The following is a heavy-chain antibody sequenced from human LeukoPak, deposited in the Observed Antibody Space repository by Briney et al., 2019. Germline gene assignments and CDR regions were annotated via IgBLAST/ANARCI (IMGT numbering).Heavy chain of an antibody. D-gene: IGHD6-13*01. CDR1: GFTFSDYY. V-gene: IGHV3-11*04. J-gene: IGHJ4*02. CDR3: ARDATIAAPLMS. Sequence: KTGGSLRLSCAASGFTFSDYYMSWIRQAPGKGLEWVSYISSSGSTIYYADSVKGRFTISRDNAKNSLYLQMNSLRAEDTAVYYCARDATIAAPLMSWGQGTLVIVSS. CDR2: ISSSGSTI.